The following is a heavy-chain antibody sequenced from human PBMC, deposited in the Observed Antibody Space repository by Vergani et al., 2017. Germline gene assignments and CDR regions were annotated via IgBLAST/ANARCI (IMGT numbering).Heavy chain of an antibody. J-gene: IGHJ5*02. Sequence: QVQLQESGPGLVKPSETLSLTCTVSGGSISSYYWSWIRQPPGKGLEWIGYIYYSGSTNYNPSLKSRVTISVDTSKNQFSLKLSSVTAADTAVYYCARWSGAAGNWFDPWGKGTLVTVSS. CDR3: ARWSGAAGNWFDP. V-gene: IGHV4-59*01. CDR2: IYYSGST. CDR1: GGSISSYY. D-gene: IGHD3-3*01.